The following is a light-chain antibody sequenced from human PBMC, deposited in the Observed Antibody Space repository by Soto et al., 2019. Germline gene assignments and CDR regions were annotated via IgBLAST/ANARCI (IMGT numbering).Light chain of an antibody. J-gene: IGKJ2*01. CDR2: KAS. CDR1: QSISSW. V-gene: IGKV1-5*03. CDR3: QQYNSYSRGYT. Sequence: DIQMTQSPSTLSASVGDRVTITCRASQSISSWLAWYQQKPGKAPKLLIYKASSLESGVPSRFSGSGSGTEFTLTISSLQPDDFATHYCQQYNSYSRGYTFGQGTKLEIK.